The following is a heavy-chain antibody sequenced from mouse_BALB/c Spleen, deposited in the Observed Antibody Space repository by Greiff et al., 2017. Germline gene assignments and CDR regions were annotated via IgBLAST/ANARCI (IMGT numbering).Heavy chain of an antibody. V-gene: IGHV2-9*02. CDR2: IWAGGST. J-gene: IGHJ2*01. CDR1: GFSLTSYG. Sequence: VKLVESGPGLVAPSQSLSITCTVSGFSLTSYGVHWVRQPPGKGLEWLGVIWAGGSTNYNSALMSRLSISKDNSKSQVFLKMNSLQTDDTAMYYCAREGQLGLRDCDYWGQGTTLTVSS. CDR3: AREGQLGLRDCDY. D-gene: IGHD3-2*01.